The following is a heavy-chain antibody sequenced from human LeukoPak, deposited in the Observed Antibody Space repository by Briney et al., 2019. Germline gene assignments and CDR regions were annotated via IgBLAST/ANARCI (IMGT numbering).Heavy chain of an antibody. D-gene: IGHD2/OR15-2a*01. Sequence: PGRSLRLSCAASGFTFSDYYMNWIHLAPGKGLEWVAHISSAGNTVYYADSVNGRFTISRDNVKESLYLQMNSLRAEDTAVYYCTRGVFSDLWGQGTLVTVSS. CDR3: TRGVFSDL. J-gene: IGHJ4*02. CDR1: GFTFSDYY. CDR2: ISSAGNTV. V-gene: IGHV3-11*01.